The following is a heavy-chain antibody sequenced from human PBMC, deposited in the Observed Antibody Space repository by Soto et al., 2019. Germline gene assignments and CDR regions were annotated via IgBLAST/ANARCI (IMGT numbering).Heavy chain of an antibody. CDR3: ARGRYGDY. Sequence: QVHLVQSGAEVKKPGASVKVSCKASGYTFTSYGTTWVRQAPGQGLEWMGWISAHNGNTDYAQKLQGRVIVTRDTSKSTAYMELRSLISDDTAVYYCARGRYGDYWGQGALVTVSS. CDR1: GYTFTSYG. D-gene: IGHD1-1*01. J-gene: IGHJ4*02. V-gene: IGHV1-18*01. CDR2: ISAHNGNT.